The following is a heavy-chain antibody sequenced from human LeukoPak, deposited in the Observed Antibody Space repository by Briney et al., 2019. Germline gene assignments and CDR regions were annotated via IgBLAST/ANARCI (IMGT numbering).Heavy chain of an antibody. J-gene: IGHJ3*01. CDR3: ARQGYSSTSDAFVV. CDR1: GVSISSFY. Sequence: SETLSLTCFVSGVSISSFYWSWVRQPPGKGLEWIGYVYYGGSTTYNPSLKSRVTISVDTSRRQFSLNLTSVTAADTAVYYCARQGYSSTSDAFVVWGQGTMVTVS. V-gene: IGHV4-59*08. D-gene: IGHD5-18*01. CDR2: VYYGGST.